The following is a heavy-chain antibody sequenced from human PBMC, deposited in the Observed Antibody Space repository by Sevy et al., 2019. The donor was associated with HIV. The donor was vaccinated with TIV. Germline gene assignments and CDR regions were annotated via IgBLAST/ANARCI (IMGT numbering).Heavy chain of an antibody. Sequence: SETLSLSCTVSGGSIVSSSFYWGWIRQPPGKGLQWVGSLYFSGTTYYNPSLKSRLSISVDTSKTQFSLRLTSVTAADTALYYCARQRDSFGSGASRFYYMDIWGKGTTVTVSS. CDR3: ARQRDSFGSGASRFYYMDI. D-gene: IGHD3-10*01. CDR2: LYFSGTT. J-gene: IGHJ6*03. CDR1: GGSIVSSSFY. V-gene: IGHV4-39*01.